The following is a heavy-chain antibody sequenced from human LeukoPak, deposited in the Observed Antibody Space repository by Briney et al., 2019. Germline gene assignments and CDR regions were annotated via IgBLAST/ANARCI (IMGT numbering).Heavy chain of an antibody. V-gene: IGHV3-53*01. Sequence: GGSLRLSCAASGFNVNSNYMTWVRQAPGKGLEWVSLLYSGGSTYYADSVKGRFTISRDNSKNTLYLQMNSLRAEDTAVYYCARGGPGLLWFGGFDYWGQGTLVTVSS. CDR2: LYSGGST. CDR1: GFNVNSNY. CDR3: ARGGPGLLWFGGFDY. J-gene: IGHJ4*02. D-gene: IGHD3-10*01.